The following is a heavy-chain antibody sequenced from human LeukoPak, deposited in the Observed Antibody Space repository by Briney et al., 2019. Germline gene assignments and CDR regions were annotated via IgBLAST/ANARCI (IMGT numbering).Heavy chain of an antibody. V-gene: IGHV4-59*01. J-gene: IGHJ4*02. CDR2: IYYSGST. D-gene: IGHD3-10*01. CDR1: GGSISSYY. Sequence: SETLSLTCTVSGGSISSYYWSWIRQPPGKGLDWIGYIYYSGSTNYNPSLKSRVTISVDTSKNQFSLKLSSVTAADTAVYYCARLDSGSYSIDYWGQGTLVTVSS. CDR3: ARLDSGSYSIDY.